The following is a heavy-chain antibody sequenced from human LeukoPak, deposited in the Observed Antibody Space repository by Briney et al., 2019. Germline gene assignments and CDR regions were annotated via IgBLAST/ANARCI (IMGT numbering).Heavy chain of an antibody. J-gene: IGHJ2*01. CDR2: IYTRGNT. CDR1: GDSITSNY. V-gene: IGHV4-4*07. CDR3: ARDPSSWYFDL. Sequence: SETLSLTCTVSGDSITSNYWSWIRQPAGKGLEWIGRIYTRGNTNYNPSLKSRATMSVDTSKNQFSLRLTSVTAAGTALYYCARDPSSWYFDLWGRGTLVTVSS.